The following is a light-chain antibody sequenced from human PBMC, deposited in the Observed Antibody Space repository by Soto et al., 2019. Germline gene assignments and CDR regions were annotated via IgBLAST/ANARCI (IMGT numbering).Light chain of an antibody. Sequence: QTVVTQEPSFSVSPGGTVTLTCGLTSGSVSTTYYPSWYQQTPGQAPRTLIYSTNIRSSGVPDRFSGSILGNKAALTITGAQADDESDYHCMLYMGGGLVVFGRGTKVTVL. V-gene: IGLV8-61*01. CDR3: MLYMGGGLVV. CDR1: SGSVSTTYY. J-gene: IGLJ2*01. CDR2: STN.